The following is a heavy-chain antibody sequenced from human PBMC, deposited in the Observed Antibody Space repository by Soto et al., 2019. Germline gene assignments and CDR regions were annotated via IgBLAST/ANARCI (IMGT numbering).Heavy chain of an antibody. CDR1: GFTLSSYE. CDR3: ASLLIGY. CDR2: ISSGGNLI. Sequence: LRLSCAASGFTLSSYEMNWVRQAPGKGLEWVSYISSGGNLIYYADSVKGRFTVSRDNAKSSVYLQMSSLRAEDTAIYYCASLLIGYWGQGTLVTVSS. J-gene: IGHJ4*02. V-gene: IGHV3-48*03.